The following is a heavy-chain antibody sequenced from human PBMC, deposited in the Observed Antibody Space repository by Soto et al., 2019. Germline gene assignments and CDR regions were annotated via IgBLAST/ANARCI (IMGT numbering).Heavy chain of an antibody. Sequence: QVQLQESGPGLVKPSQTLSLTCTVSGGSISSGDYYWSWIRQPPGKGLEWIGYTYYSGSTYYNPSLKSRVTISVDTSKNLFSLKLSSVTAADPAVYYCAARFLEWLPYDSWGQATLVTVSS. CDR3: AARFLEWLPYDS. J-gene: IGHJ5*01. CDR1: GGSISSGDYY. D-gene: IGHD3-3*01. V-gene: IGHV4-30-4*01. CDR2: TYYSGST.